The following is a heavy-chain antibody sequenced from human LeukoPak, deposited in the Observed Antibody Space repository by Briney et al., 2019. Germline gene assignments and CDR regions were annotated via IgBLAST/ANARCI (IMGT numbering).Heavy chain of an antibody. D-gene: IGHD3-10*01. CDR2: ISSAGSYT. CDR3: ARGRDAF. CDR1: GFTFSVFE. V-gene: IGHV3-48*03. Sequence: QSGGSLRLSCVASGFTFSVFEMNWVRQAPGKGLEWVSYISSAGSYTYYADSVKGRFTISRDKSKNTLYLLMNSLRAEDTAVYYCARGRDAFWGQGTLVTVSS. J-gene: IGHJ4*02.